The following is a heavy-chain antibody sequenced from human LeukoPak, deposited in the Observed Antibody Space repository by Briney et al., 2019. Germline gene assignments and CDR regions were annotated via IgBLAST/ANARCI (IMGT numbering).Heavy chain of an antibody. CDR2: IKQDGSEK. V-gene: IGHV3-7*01. CDR1: GFTFSSYW. CDR3: ARAYCSGGSCRLGLFDY. D-gene: IGHD2-15*01. Sequence: PGGPLRLSCAASGFTFSSYWMSWVRQAPGKGLEWVANIKQDGSEKYYVDSVKGRFAISRDNAKNSLYLQMNSLRAEDTAVYYCARAYCSGGSCRLGLFDYWGQGTLVTVSS. J-gene: IGHJ4*02.